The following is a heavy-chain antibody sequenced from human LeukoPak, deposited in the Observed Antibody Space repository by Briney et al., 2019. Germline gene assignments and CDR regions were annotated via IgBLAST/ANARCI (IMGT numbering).Heavy chain of an antibody. CDR1: GYTFSTHG. CDR3: ARDKDLRAVAGTFDY. Sequence: ASVKVSCKASGYTFSTHGISWVRQAPGQGLEWMGWISAYSGHTNNAQKFQGRVTMTTDTSTGIAYMELTSLTSDDTAVYYCARDKDLRAVAGTFDYWGQGTLVAVSS. D-gene: IGHD6-19*01. J-gene: IGHJ4*02. CDR2: ISAYSGHT. V-gene: IGHV1-18*01.